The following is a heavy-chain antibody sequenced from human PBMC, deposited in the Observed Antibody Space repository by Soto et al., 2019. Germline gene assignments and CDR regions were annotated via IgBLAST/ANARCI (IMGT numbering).Heavy chain of an antibody. D-gene: IGHD3-10*01. CDR2: ISGRGGST. Sequence: EVQLLESGGGLVQPGGSLRLSCAASGFTFSSYAMSWVRQAPGKGLEWVSAISGRGGSTYYADSVKGRFTISRDNSKNTLYLQMNSLRAEYTAVYYCAKASGWFGEFDYWAQGTMVTVSS. V-gene: IGHV3-23*01. CDR3: AKASGWFGEFDY. J-gene: IGHJ4*02. CDR1: GFTFSSYA.